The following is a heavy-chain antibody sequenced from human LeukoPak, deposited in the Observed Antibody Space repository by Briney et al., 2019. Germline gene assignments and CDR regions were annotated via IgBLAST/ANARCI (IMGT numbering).Heavy chain of an antibody. Sequence: PGGSLRLSCVASGFTFSSYEMNWVRQAPGKGPEWVSYISSSGTGIYYTDSVKGRFTISRDNAKNSLYLQMNSLRAEDSAVYYCARDRLNDPLFDLWGQGTLVTVSS. V-gene: IGHV3-48*03. D-gene: IGHD1-1*01. CDR3: ARDRLNDPLFDL. CDR2: ISSSGTGI. CDR1: GFTFSSYE. J-gene: IGHJ4*02.